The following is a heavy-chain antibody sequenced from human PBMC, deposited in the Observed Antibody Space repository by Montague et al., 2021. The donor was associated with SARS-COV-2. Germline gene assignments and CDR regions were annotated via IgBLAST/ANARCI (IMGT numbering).Heavy chain of an antibody. CDR1: GGSISPYY. J-gene: IGHJ4*02. Sequence: SETLSLTCTVSGGSISPYYWNWIRQPPGKGLEWIGCIYYTGGTKYNPSLKSRVSMSVDTSKNQFSLRLTSVGAADTAVYYCARMAMAATFDSWGQGALVTVSS. V-gene: IGHV4-59*13. CDR2: IYYTGGT. CDR3: ARMAMAATFDS. D-gene: IGHD2-15*01.